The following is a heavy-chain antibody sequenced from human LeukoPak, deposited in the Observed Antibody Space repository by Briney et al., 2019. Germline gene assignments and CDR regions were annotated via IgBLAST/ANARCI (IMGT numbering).Heavy chain of an antibody. Sequence: GGSLRLSCAASGFTFSSYAMHWVRQAPGKGLEWVAVISYDGSNKYYADSVKGRFTISRDNSKNTLYLQMNSLRAEDTAVYYCARTYYDFWSGYYYDYYYGMDVWGQGTTVTVSS. V-gene: IGHV3-30-3*01. CDR2: ISYDGSNK. CDR3: ARTYYDFWSGYYYDYYYGMDV. J-gene: IGHJ6*02. D-gene: IGHD3-3*01. CDR1: GFTFSSYA.